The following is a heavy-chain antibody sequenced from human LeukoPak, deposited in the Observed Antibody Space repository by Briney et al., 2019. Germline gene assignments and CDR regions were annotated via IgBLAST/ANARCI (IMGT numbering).Heavy chain of an antibody. J-gene: IGHJ4*02. CDR1: GYTFTGYY. CDR3: ARVGSTMHPFDY. Sequence: ASVKVSCKASGYTFTGYYMHWVRQAPGQGLEWMGWISPNSGGTNYAQKFQGRVTMTRDTSISTAYMELSRLRSDDTAVYYCARVGSTMHPFDYWGQGTLVTVSS. CDR2: ISPNSGGT. V-gene: IGHV1-2*02. D-gene: IGHD1-26*01.